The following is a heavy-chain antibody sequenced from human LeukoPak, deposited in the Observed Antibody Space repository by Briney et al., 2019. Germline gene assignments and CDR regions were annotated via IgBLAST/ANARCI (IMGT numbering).Heavy chain of an antibody. CDR1: GFTFSSYA. CDR3: ARDLRRDGYNRFDY. Sequence: PGGSLRLSCAASGFTFSSYAMSWIRQPPGKGLEWIGYIYYSGSTNYNPSLKSRVTISVDTSKNQFSLKLSSVTAADTAVYYCARDLRRDGYNRFDYWGQGTLVTVSS. D-gene: IGHD5-24*01. J-gene: IGHJ4*02. CDR2: IYYSGST. V-gene: IGHV4-59*01.